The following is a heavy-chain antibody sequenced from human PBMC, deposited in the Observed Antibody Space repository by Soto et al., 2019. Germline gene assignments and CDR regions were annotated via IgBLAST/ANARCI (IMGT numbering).Heavy chain of an antibody. V-gene: IGHV3-23*01. CDR1: GFTFSSYA. CDR3: AKSFKDRRYDYIWGSYRLGGERYFDY. Sequence: GGSLRLSCAASGFTFSSYAMSWVRQAPGKGLEWVSAISGSGGSTYYADSVKGRFTISRDKSKNTLYLQMNSRRAEDTAVYYCAKSFKDRRYDYIWGSYRLGGERYFDYWGQGTLVTVSS. CDR2: ISGSGGST. J-gene: IGHJ4*02. D-gene: IGHD3-16*02.